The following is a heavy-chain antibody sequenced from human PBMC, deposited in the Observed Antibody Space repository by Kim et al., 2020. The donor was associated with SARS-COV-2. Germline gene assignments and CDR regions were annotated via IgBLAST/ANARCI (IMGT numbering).Heavy chain of an antibody. J-gene: IGHJ5*02. V-gene: IGHV4-4*09. CDR3: ARITMVRGVLFDP. CDR2: GST. Sequence: GSTNYNPSLKSRVTISVDTSKNQFSLKLSSVTAADTAVYYCARITMVRGVLFDPWGQGTLVTVSS. D-gene: IGHD3-10*01.